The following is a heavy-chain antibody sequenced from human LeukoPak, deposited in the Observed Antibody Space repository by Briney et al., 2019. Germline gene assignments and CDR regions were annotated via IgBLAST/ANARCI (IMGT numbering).Heavy chain of an antibody. CDR3: ASSLYDTRGYYFDY. D-gene: IGHD3-22*01. Sequence: PSETLSLTCTVSGGSISGSSYYWGWIRQPPGKGLEWIGSIYYSGSTYYNPSLKSRVTISVDTSKNQFSLKLNSVTATDTAVYYCASSLYDTRGYYFDYWGQGTLVTVSS. CDR2: IYYSGST. J-gene: IGHJ4*02. V-gene: IGHV4-39*01. CDR1: GGSISGSSYY.